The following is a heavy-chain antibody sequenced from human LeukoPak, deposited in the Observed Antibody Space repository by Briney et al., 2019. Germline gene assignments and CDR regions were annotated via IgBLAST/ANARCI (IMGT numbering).Heavy chain of an antibody. J-gene: IGHJ4*02. V-gene: IGHV1-2*02. CDR3: ARDGYYGSGSYSDY. CDR1: GYTFTGYY. Sequence: ASVKVSCKASGYTFTGYYMHWVRQAPGQGLEWIGWINPNSGGTNYAQKFQGRVTMTRDTSISAAYMELSRLRSDDTAVYYRARDGYYGSGSYSDYWGQGTLVTVSS. D-gene: IGHD3-10*01. CDR2: INPNSGGT.